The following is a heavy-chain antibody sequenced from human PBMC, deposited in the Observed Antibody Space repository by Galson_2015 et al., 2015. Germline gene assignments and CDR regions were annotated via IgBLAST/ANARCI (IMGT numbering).Heavy chain of an antibody. D-gene: IGHD3-22*01. V-gene: IGHV4-59*01. CDR2: IYYSGST. J-gene: IGHJ5*02. CDR3: ARVEEYYYDSSGYYWFDP. CDR1: GGSISSYY. Sequence: SETLSLTCTVSGGSISSYYWSWIRQPPGKGLEWIGYIYYSGSTNYNPSLKSRVTISVGTSKNQFSLKLSSVTAADTAVYYCARVEEYYYDSSGYYWFDPWGQGTLVTVSS.